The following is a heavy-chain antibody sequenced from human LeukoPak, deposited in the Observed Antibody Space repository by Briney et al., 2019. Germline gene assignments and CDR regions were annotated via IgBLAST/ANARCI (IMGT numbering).Heavy chain of an antibody. CDR1: GYTFTRHY. CDR3: MRGGGNSWFDY. V-gene: IGHV1-2*02. J-gene: IGHJ4*02. D-gene: IGHD6-13*01. CDR2: INPNSGDT. Sequence: ASVHVSCKASGYTFTRHYFHWVRQAPGQGLEWMGWINPNSGDTNFAQKFQGRVTMTRAMSISTVYMELTSLRSDDTALYYCMRGGGNSWFDYWGQGTLVSVSS.